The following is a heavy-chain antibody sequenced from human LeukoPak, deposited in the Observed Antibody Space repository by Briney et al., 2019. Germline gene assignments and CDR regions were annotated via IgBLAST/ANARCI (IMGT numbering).Heavy chain of an antibody. CDR2: IAWNSGNT. D-gene: IGHD3-10*01. J-gene: IGHJ4*02. CDR1: GFTFDNYA. Sequence: GGSLRLSCAASGFTFDNYAMHWVRQAPGKGLEWVSGIAWNSGNTGFADSVKGRFTISRDNAENSLYLQMNSLTPEDTAFYFCAKDMNSYGSGSSYNPWGPFDSWGQGTPVTVPS. CDR3: AKDMNSYGSGSSYNPWGPFDS. V-gene: IGHV3-9*01.